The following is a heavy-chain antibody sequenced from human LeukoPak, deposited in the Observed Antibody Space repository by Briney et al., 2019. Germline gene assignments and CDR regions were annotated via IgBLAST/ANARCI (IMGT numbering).Heavy chain of an antibody. D-gene: IGHD6-13*01. CDR2: IIPILGIA. Sequence: GASVKVSCKASGGTFSSYAISWVRQAPGQGLEWMGRIIPILGIANYAQKFRGRVTITADKSTSTAYMELSSLRSEDTAVYYCARGYSSSWTEGYYYYGMDVWGQGTTVTVSS. CDR1: GGTFSSYA. J-gene: IGHJ6*02. V-gene: IGHV1-69*04. CDR3: ARGYSSSWTEGYYYYGMDV.